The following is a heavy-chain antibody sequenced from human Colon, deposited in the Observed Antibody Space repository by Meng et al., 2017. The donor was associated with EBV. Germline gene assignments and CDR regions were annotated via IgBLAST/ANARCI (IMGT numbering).Heavy chain of an antibody. J-gene: IGHJ4*02. CDR3: ARNYYFDY. Sequence: RLQLAAPGLVKPSQSPSLTCTFAGGSINSVDYYWSWIRQPPGKGLEWIGYIYYTGSTYYNPSLKSRVTISMDTSKNQFSLRLSSVTAADTAVYYCARNYYFDYWGQGTLVTVSS. CDR2: IYYTGST. CDR1: GGSINSVDYY. V-gene: IGHV4-30-4*01.